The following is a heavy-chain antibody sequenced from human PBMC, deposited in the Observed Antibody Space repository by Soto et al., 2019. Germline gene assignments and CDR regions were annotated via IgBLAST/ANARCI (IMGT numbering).Heavy chain of an antibody. CDR3: ARGSGGSCYGCESNWFDP. Sequence: ASVKVSCKASGYTFTGYYMHWVRQAPGQGLEWMGWINPNSGGTNYAQKFQGWVTMTRDTSISTAYMELSRLRSDDTAVCYCARGSGGSCYGCESNWFDPWGQGTLVTVSS. V-gene: IGHV1-2*04. D-gene: IGHD2-15*01. CDR2: INPNSGGT. J-gene: IGHJ5*02. CDR1: GYTFTGYY.